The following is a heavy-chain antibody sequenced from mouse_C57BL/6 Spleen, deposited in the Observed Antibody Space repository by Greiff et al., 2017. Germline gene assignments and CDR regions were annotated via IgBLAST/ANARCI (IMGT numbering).Heavy chain of an antibody. Sequence: QVQLQQSGTELVKPGASVKLSCKASGYTFTSYWMHWVKQRPGQGLEWIGNINPSNGGTNYNEKFKSKGTLTVDKSSSTAYMQLSSLTSEDSAVYYCARRAVVAGDWFAYWGQGTLVTVSA. D-gene: IGHD1-1*01. J-gene: IGHJ3*01. CDR1: GYTFTSYW. CDR2: INPSNGGT. V-gene: IGHV1-53*01. CDR3: ARRAVVAGDWFAY.